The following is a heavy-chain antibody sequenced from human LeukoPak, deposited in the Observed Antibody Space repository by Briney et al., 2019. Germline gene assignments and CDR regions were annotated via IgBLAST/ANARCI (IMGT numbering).Heavy chain of an antibody. V-gene: IGHV4-39*01. J-gene: IGHJ6*03. Sequence: PSETLSLTCTVSGGSISSGSYYWGWIRQPPGKGLEWIGSIYYSGSTYYNPSLKSRVTISVDTSKNQFSLKLSSVTAADTAVYYCARPLSRYCSSTSCPLFYYYYMDVWGKGTTVTVSS. CDR2: IYYSGST. CDR1: GGSISSGSYY. CDR3: ARPLSRYCSSTSCPLFYYYYMDV. D-gene: IGHD2-2*01.